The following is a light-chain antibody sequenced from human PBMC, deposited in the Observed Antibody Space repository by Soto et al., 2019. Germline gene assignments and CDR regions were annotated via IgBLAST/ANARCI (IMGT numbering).Light chain of an antibody. V-gene: IGLV4-69*01. CDR1: SGHSSYA. CDR2: VMSDGSH. CDR3: QTWGTGIRV. Sequence: QSVLTQSPSASASLGASVKLTCTLSSGHSSYAIAWHQQQPEKGPRFLMKVMSDGSHSKGDGIPDRFSGSSSVAERYLTISSLQSEDEADYYCQTWGTGIRVFGGGTKLTVL. J-gene: IGLJ3*02.